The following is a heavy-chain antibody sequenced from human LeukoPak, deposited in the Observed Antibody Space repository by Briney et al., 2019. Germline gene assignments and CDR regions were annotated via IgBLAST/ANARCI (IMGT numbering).Heavy chain of an antibody. D-gene: IGHD4-17*01. CDR1: GGSISNYY. V-gene: IGHV4-59*01. CDR2: IYYSGST. Sequence: SETLSLTCTVSGGSISNYYWSWVRQPPGKGLEWIGYIYYSGSTKYNPSLKSRVTISIDTSKNQFSLKLSSVTAADTAVYYCASDRGIGDYYHYYFDYWGQGTLVTVSS. CDR3: ASDRGIGDYYHYYFDY. J-gene: IGHJ4*02.